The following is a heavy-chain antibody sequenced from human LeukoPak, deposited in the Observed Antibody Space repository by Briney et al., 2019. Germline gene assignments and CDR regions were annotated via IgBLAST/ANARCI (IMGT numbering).Heavy chain of an antibody. V-gene: IGHV3-23*01. CDR1: GFTFSSYA. J-gene: IGHJ4*02. CDR2: ISGSDGST. Sequence: HPGGSLRLSCAASGFTFSSYAMSWVRQAPGKGLEWVSGISGSDGSTNYADSVKGRFTISRDNSKKTLHLQMNSLRAEDTAIYYCAKASSAGDSSSWNYWGQGILVTVSS. CDR3: AKASSAGDSSSWNY. D-gene: IGHD6-13*01.